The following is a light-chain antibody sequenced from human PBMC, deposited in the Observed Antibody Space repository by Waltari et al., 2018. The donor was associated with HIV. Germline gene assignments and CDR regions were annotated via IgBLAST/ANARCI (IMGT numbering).Light chain of an antibody. CDR1: SSNIGSNY. CDR3: GAWDASLTSGV. CDR2: DHD. J-gene: IGLJ3*02. V-gene: IGLV1-51*01. Sequence: QSVLTQPPSMSAAPGQRVTIPCSGGSSNIGSNYVSWYQQLPGTAPKLLIYDHDKRPSGIPDRFSGSKSGTSATLDITGLQTGDEADYYCGAWDASLTSGVFGGGTKVTVL.